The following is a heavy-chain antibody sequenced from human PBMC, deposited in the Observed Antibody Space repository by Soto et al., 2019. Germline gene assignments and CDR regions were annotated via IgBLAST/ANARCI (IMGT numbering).Heavy chain of an antibody. V-gene: IGHV6-1*01. CDR3: ARGWWLAPYSYPDGTGV. CDR1: GDSGSSNSGA. Sequence: QTLSLTCSISGDSGSSNSGAYNWIRQSASRGLEWLGRSYYRSKWYNDYAVSVKSRININPDTSKNQFSLQRNSVTTEDTAVYQCARGWWLAPYSYPDGTGVWGQATTVAVAS. D-gene: IGHD2-15*01. CDR2: SYYRSKWYN. J-gene: IGHJ6*02.